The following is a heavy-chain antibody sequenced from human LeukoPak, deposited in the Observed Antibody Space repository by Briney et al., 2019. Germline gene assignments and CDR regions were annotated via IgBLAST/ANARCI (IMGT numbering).Heavy chain of an antibody. D-gene: IGHD2-2*01. V-gene: IGHV4-38-2*02. J-gene: IGHJ4*02. CDR2: IYYSGST. Sequence: SETLSLTCTVSGYSISSGYYWGWIRQPPGKGLEWIGSIYYSGSTYYNPSLKSRVTISVDTSKNQFSLKLSSVTAADTAVYYCARYLTPTKSIVVVPAARGYFDYWGQGTLVTVSS. CDR1: GYSISSGYY. CDR3: ARYLTPTKSIVVVPAARGYFDY.